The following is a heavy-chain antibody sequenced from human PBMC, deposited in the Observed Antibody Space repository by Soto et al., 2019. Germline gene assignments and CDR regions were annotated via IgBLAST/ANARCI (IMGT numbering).Heavy chain of an antibody. V-gene: IGHV3-53*01. J-gene: IGHJ4*02. D-gene: IGHD1-26*01. CDR3: AKEGVSGSLDY. CDR1: GLTVSSSY. CDR2: IYSAGST. Sequence: GGSLRLSCAASGLTVSSSYMSWVRQAPGKGLQWVSVIYSAGSTYYANSVKGRFTISRDISTNMVYLQMSSLTDEDTAVYYCAKEGVSGSLDYWGQGTLVTVSS.